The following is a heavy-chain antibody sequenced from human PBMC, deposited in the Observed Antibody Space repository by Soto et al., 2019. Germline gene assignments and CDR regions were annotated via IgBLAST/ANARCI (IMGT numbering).Heavy chain of an antibody. Sequence: TGQGLEWIGWMNTNTNTTDSAEVFEGRVSLTWDTSISTAYMQLNSLKIDDTAVYYCAREVVETSSLWLDPWGQGTLVTVSS. V-gene: IGHV1-8*01. CDR3: AREVVETSSLWLDP. D-gene: IGHD6-6*01. J-gene: IGHJ5*02. CDR2: MNTNTNTT.